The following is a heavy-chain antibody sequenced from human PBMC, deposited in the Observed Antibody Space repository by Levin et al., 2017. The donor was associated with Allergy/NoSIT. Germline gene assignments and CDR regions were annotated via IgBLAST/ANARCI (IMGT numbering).Heavy chain of an antibody. CDR1: GFTFSSYS. D-gene: IGHD1-26*01. CDR3: ARDRYRRYFDL. J-gene: IGHJ2*01. CDR2: ISSSSSTI. V-gene: IGHV3-48*01. Sequence: GESLKISCAASGFTFSSYSMNWVRQAPGKGLEWVSYISSSSSTIYYADSVKGRFTISRDNAKNSLYLQMNSLRAEDRAVYYCARDRYRRYFDLWGRGTLVTVSS.